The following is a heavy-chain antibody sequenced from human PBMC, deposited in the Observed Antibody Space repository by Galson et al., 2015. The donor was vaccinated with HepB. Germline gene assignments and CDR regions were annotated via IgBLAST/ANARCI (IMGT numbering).Heavy chain of an antibody. J-gene: IGHJ4*02. D-gene: IGHD6-13*01. CDR2: IWKDGSNK. V-gene: IGHV3-33*01. CDR1: RFDFGNYG. CDR3: AREDATITVAALEY. Sequence: SLRLSCAASRFDFGNYGMHWVRQAPGKGLEWMALIWKDGSNKHYADSLKGRFRISRDNAKNTLFLEADSVRAEDTAVYYCAREDATITVAALEYWGPGVLVTVPS.